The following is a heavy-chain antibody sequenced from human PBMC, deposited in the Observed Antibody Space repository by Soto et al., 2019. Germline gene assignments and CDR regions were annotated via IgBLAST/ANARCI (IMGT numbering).Heavy chain of an antibody. D-gene: IGHD3-22*01. V-gene: IGHV3-23*01. CDR1: GFTFSSYA. CDR3: AKGVAYYYDSSGPY. J-gene: IGHJ4*02. CDR2: ISGSGGST. Sequence: VGSLRLSGAASGFTFSSYAMSWVRQAPGKGLEWVSAISGSGGSTYYADSVKGRFTISRDNSKNTLYLQMNSLRAEDTAVYYCAKGVAYYYDSSGPYWGQGTLVTVSS.